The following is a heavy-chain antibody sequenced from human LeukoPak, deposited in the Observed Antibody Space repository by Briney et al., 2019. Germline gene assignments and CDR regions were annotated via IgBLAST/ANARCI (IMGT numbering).Heavy chain of an antibody. Sequence: QPGGSLRLSCAASGFTFNGFWMSWVRQAPGKGLEWVANIKQDGSDIYYLGSVRGRFTISRDNAMNSLYLQMNSLRAEDTAVYYCTRDALYGDPSYYYMDGWGKGTTVTVSS. CDR2: IKQDGSDI. CDR1: GFTFNGFW. D-gene: IGHD4-17*01. V-gene: IGHV3-7*01. CDR3: TRDALYGDPSYYYMDG. J-gene: IGHJ6*03.